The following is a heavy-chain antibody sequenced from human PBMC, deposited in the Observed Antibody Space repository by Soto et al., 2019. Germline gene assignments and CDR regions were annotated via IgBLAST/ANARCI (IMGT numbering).Heavy chain of an antibody. CDR1: GGSISRGYYY. J-gene: IGHJ4*02. D-gene: IGHD1-26*01. CDR2: IYYSGGT. V-gene: IGHV4-61*01. Sequence: LETLSLTRPVSGGSISRGYYYWSWIRQPPGKGLEWIGYIYYSGGTNYNPSLKTRVTISIDTSKNQFSLKLSSVTAADTAVYYCARDPELRGYFDYWGQGTLVTVSS. CDR3: ARDPELRGYFDY.